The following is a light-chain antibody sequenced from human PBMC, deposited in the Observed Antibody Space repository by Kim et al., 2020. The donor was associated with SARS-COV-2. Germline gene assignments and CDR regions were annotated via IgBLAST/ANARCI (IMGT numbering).Light chain of an antibody. CDR3: SSYTDSGTWV. CDR1: TSYGYNY. CDR2: DVT. Sequence: SPGQSITISCTATTSYGYNYISWDQQHPGKAPKLMIYDVTKRPSGVSDRYFASKSGNTASLTISGLQAEDEAEYYCSSYTDSGTWVFGGGTKVTVL. J-gene: IGLJ3*02. V-gene: IGLV2-14*03.